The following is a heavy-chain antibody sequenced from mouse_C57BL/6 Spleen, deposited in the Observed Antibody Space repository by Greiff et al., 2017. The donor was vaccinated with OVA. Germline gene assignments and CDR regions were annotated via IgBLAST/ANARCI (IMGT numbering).Heavy chain of an antibody. Sequence: QVQLQQPGTELVKPGASVKLSCKASGYTFTSYWMHWVKQRPGQGLEWIGNINPSNGGTNYNEKFKSKATLTVDKSSSTAYMQLSSLTYEDSAVYYCAIYYGSSYCWYFDVWGTGTTVTVSS. CDR3: AIYYGSSYCWYFDV. D-gene: IGHD1-1*01. CDR1: GYTFTSYW. CDR2: INPSNGGT. V-gene: IGHV1-53*01. J-gene: IGHJ1*03.